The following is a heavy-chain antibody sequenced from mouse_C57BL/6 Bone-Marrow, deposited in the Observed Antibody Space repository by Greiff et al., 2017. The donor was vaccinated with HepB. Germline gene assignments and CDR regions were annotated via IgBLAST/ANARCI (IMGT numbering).Heavy chain of an antibody. CDR2: IDPSDSYT. D-gene: IGHD1-1*01. CDR3: AHYASYAMDY. J-gene: IGHJ4*01. CDR1: GYTFTSYW. V-gene: IGHV1-59*01. Sequence: QVQLQQPGAELVRPGTSVKLSCKASGYTFTSYWMHWVKQRPGQGLEWIGVIDPSDSYTNYNQKFKGKATLTVDPSSSTAYMQLSSLTSEDSAVYYYAHYASYAMDYWGQGTSVTVSS.